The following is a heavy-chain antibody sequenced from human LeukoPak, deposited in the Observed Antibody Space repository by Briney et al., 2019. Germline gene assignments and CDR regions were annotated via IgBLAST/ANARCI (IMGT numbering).Heavy chain of an antibody. V-gene: IGHV1-69*05. D-gene: IGHD6-13*01. CDR1: GGTFSSYA. CDR2: IIPIFGTA. CDR3: ARGGRVGSSWYYYYYMDV. J-gene: IGHJ6*03. Sequence: SVKVSCKASGGTFSSYAISWVRQAPGQGLEWMGRIIPIFGTANYAQKFQGRVTITTDESTSTAYMELSRLRSEDTAVYYCARGGRVGSSWYYYYYMDVWGKGTTVTVSS.